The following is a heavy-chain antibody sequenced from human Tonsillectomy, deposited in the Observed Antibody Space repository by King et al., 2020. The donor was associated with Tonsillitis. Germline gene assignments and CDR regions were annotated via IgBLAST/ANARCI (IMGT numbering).Heavy chain of an antibody. CDR2: INHSGST. CDR1: GGSFSGYY. D-gene: IGHD5-18*01. CDR3: ARVLVGAYSYGFRSWYFDL. Sequence: VQLPQWGAGLLKPSETLSLTCAVFGGSFSGYYWSWIRQPPGKGLEWIGEINHSGSTNYNPSLKSRVTISVDTSKNQLSLNLSSVTAADMAVYYCARVLVGAYSYGFRSWYFDLWGRGTLVTVSS. V-gene: IGHV4-34*01. J-gene: IGHJ2*01.